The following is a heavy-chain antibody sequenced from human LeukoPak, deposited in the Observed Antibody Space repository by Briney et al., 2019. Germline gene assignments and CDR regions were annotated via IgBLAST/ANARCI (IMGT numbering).Heavy chain of an antibody. CDR1: GGSISSGGYS. V-gene: IGHV4-30-2*01. D-gene: IGHD3-3*01. J-gene: IGHJ6*02. CDR2: IYHSGST. CDR3: ASSKVYDFRSGYYDYYYGMDV. Sequence: SQTLSLTCAVSGGSISSGGYSWSWIRQPPGKGLEWIGYIYHSGSTYYNPSLKSRVTISVDRSKNQFSLKLSSVTAADTAVYYCASSKVYDFRSGYYDYYYGMDVWGQGTTVTVSS.